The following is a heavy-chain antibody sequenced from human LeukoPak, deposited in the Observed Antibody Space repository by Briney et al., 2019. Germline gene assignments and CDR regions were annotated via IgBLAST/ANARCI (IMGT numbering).Heavy chain of an antibody. Sequence: SQTLSLTCTVSGGSISSGDYYWSWIRQPPGKGLEWIGYIYYSGSTYYNPSLKSRVTISVDTSKNQFSLKLSSVTAADTAVYYCARSQGQQLALVAFDIWGQGTMVTVSS. D-gene: IGHD6-13*01. CDR1: GGSISSGDYY. CDR3: ARSQGQQLALVAFDI. V-gene: IGHV4-30-4*08. CDR2: IYYSGST. J-gene: IGHJ3*02.